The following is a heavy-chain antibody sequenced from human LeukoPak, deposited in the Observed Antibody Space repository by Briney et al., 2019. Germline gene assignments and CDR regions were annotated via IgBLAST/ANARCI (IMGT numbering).Heavy chain of an antibody. Sequence: GGSLRLSCAASGFTFSNPWMSWVRQAPGKGLEWVARIKSKTDCGTSEYAVPVKGRFTISRDDYKNTLLMHMNSLKTENTAVYYCTTWSGSYYESTDYYYYGMDVWGQGTTVTVSS. CDR3: TTWSGSYYESTDYYYYGMDV. CDR1: GFTFSNPW. CDR2: IKSKTDCGTS. J-gene: IGHJ6*02. V-gene: IGHV3-15*01. D-gene: IGHD1-26*01.